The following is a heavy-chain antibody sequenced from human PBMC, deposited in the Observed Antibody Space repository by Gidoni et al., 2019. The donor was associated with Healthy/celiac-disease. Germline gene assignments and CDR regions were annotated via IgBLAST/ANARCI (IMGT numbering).Heavy chain of an antibody. CDR3: ARDSRPMCGTSCPMDY. J-gene: IGHJ4*02. CDR2: RSYDGSNK. D-gene: IGHD2-2*01. V-gene: IGHV3-30*03. Sequence: QVLLVASGGGVVQPGRSMRLSCAASGFNFSSYGMHWVRQAPGKGREWVAVRSYDGSNKYYADSVKGRFTISRDNSKNTLYLQMNSLRAEDTAVYYCARDSRPMCGTSCPMDYWGQGTLVTVSS. CDR1: GFNFSSYG.